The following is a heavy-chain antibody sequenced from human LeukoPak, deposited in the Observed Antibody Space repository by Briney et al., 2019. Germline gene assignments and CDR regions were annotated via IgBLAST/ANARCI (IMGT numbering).Heavy chain of an antibody. D-gene: IGHD6-19*01. Sequence: SETLSLTCTVSGYSISSGYYWGWIWQPPGKGLEWIGSIYHSGSTYYNPSLKSRVTISVDTSKNQFSLKLSSVTAADTAVYYCARAGLGIAVAGTPDDAFDIWGQGTMVTVSS. CDR1: GYSISSGYY. CDR2: IYHSGST. V-gene: IGHV4-38-2*02. J-gene: IGHJ3*02. CDR3: ARAGLGIAVAGTPDDAFDI.